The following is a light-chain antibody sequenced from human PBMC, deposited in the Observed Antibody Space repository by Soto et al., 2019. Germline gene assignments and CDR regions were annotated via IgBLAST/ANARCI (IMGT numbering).Light chain of an antibody. CDR3: NSYASSSTLDVV. V-gene: IGLV2-14*03. J-gene: IGLJ2*01. CDR2: DVS. CDR1: SSDVGDYKY. Sequence: QSALTQPASVSGSPGQSITISCTGISSDVGDYKYVSWYQQHPGKAPKLIIYDVSNRPSGVSNRFSGSKSGNTASLTVSGLQAEDEADYYCNSYASSSTLDVVFGGGTKLTVL.